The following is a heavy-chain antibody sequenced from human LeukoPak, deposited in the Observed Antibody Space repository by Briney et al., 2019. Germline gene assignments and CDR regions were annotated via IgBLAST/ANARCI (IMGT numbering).Heavy chain of an antibody. Sequence: PSETLSLTCTVPGGSISTYYWNWIRQPPGKGLEWIGYIYYSGSTNYNPSLKSRVTISVDTSKNQFSLKLSSVTAADTAMYYCARDGSARYYFDYWGQGTLVTVSS. J-gene: IGHJ4*02. CDR1: GGSISTYY. V-gene: IGHV4-59*01. CDR2: IYYSGST. CDR3: ARDGSARYYFDY.